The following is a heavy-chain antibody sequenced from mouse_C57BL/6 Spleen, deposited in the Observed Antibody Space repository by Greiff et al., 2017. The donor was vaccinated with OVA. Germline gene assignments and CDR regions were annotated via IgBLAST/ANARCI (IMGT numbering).Heavy chain of an antibody. CDR3: ASGATGPLAY. Sequence: QVQLQQPGAELVRPGSSVKLSCKASGYTFTSYWMHWVKQRPIQGLEWIGNIDPSDSETHYNQKFKDKATLTVDKSSSTAYMQLSSLTSEDSAVYYCASGATGPLAYWGQGTLVTVSA. J-gene: IGHJ3*01. V-gene: IGHV1-52*01. CDR1: GYTFTSYW. CDR2: IDPSDSET. D-gene: IGHD4-1*01.